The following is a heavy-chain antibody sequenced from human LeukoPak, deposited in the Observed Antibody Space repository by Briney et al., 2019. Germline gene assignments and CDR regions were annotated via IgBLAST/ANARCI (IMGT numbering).Heavy chain of an antibody. D-gene: IGHD1-26*01. CDR2: ISGSGGST. Sequence: PGGSLRLSCAASGFTFSSYAMSWVRQAPGKGLEWVSAISGSGGSTYYADSVKGRFTISRDNSKNTLYLQMNSLRAEDTAVYYCAKLSLFGSPPEDWFDPWGQGTLVTVSS. CDR1: GFTFSSYA. J-gene: IGHJ5*02. V-gene: IGHV3-23*01. CDR3: AKLSLFGSPPEDWFDP.